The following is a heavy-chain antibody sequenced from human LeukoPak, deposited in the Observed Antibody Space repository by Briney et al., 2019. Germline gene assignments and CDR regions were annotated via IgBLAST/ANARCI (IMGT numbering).Heavy chain of an antibody. J-gene: IGHJ5*02. D-gene: IGHD3-3*01. V-gene: IGHV1-69*13. CDR3: ARFTIFGGGWFDP. Sequence: SVKVSCKASGGTFSSYAISWVRQAPGQGLEWMGGIIPIFGTANYAQKFQGRVTITADESTSTAYMELRSLRSDDTAVYYCARFTIFGGGWFDPWGQGTLVIVSS. CDR2: IIPIFGTA. CDR1: GGTFSSYA.